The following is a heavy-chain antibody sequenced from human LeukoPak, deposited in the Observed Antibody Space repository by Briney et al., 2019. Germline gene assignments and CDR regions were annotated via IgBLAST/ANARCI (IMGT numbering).Heavy chain of an antibody. Sequence: PSETLSLTCTVSGGSISSSSYYWGWIRQPPGKGLEWIGSIYYSGSTYYNPSLKSRVTISVDTSKNQFSPKLSSVTAADTAVYYCARREELDYDSSGYYDYWGQGTLVTVSS. V-gene: IGHV4-39*01. CDR3: ARREELDYDSSGYYDY. J-gene: IGHJ4*02. CDR1: GGSISSSSYY. CDR2: IYYSGST. D-gene: IGHD3-22*01.